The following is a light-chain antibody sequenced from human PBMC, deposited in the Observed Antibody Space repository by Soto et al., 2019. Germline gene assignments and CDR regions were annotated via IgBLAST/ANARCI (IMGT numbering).Light chain of an antibody. CDR2: GAS. V-gene: IGKV3-20*01. CDR3: QQYGRP. CDR1: QSVTSDY. J-gene: IGKJ1*01. Sequence: EIVLTQSPGTLSLSPGERATLSCRASQSVTSDYLAWYQQQPGQAPRLLIHGASSRATGIPDRFSGSGSGTDFTLTISRLEPEDFAVYYCQQYGRPFGQGTKVDIK.